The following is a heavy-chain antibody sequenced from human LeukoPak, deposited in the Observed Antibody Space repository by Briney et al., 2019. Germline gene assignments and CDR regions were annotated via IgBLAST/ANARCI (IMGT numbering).Heavy chain of an antibody. V-gene: IGHV3-48*01. CDR2: ISSSSSTI. CDR1: GFTFSSYS. CDR3: ARGGIGIKDAFDI. J-gene: IGHJ3*02. Sequence: GGSLRLSCAASGFTFSSYSMNWVRQAPGKGLEWVSYISSSSSTIYYADSVKGRFTISRDNAKNSLYLQMNSLRAEDTAVYYCARGGIGIKDAFDIWGQGTMVTVSS. D-gene: IGHD2-21*01.